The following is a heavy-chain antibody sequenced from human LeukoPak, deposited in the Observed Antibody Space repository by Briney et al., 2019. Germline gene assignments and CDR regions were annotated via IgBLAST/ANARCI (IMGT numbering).Heavy chain of an antibody. Sequence: ASVKVSCKASGYTFTTYGIVWVRQAPGKGLEWMGWINPYNGNTKSAQKFQDRLTMTTDTSTSTAYMELRSLRSDDTAMYYCASLGPYDYVPGTFDIWGQGTMVTVSS. CDR3: ASLGPYDYVPGTFDI. V-gene: IGHV1-18*01. D-gene: IGHD3-16*01. J-gene: IGHJ3*02. CDR1: GYTFTTYG. CDR2: INPYNGNT.